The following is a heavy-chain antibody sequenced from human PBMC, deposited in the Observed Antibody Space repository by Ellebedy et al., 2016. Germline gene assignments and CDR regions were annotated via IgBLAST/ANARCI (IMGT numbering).Heavy chain of an antibody. J-gene: IGHJ4*02. CDR3: AKDVPRTPPRYDSSDPGGDY. CDR1: GFTFSSYA. Sequence: GESLKISXAASGFTFSSYAMSWVRQAPGKGLEWVSAISGSGGSTYYADSVKGRFTISRDNSKNTLYLQMNSLRAEDTAVYYCAKDVPRTPPRYDSSDPGGDYWGQGTLVTVSS. D-gene: IGHD3-22*01. CDR2: ISGSGGST. V-gene: IGHV3-23*01.